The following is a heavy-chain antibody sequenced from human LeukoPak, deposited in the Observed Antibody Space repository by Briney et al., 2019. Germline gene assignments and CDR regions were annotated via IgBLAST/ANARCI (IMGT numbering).Heavy chain of an antibody. CDR2: SQSQTDGGTI. V-gene: IGHV3-15*05. J-gene: IGHJ4*02. CDR3: TTEKVDSNGWFHRSFDY. CDR1: GFTFSSYA. D-gene: IGHD6-19*01. Sequence: GGSLRLSCAASGFTFSSYAMSWVRQAPGKGLEWVGRSQSQTDGGTIDYAAPVKGRFAILRDDSKNTLFLQMNNLKSEDTGVYYCTTEKVDSNGWFHRSFDYWGQGTLVTVSS.